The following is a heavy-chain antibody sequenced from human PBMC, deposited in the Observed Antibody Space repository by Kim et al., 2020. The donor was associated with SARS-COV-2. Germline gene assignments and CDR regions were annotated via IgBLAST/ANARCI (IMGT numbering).Heavy chain of an antibody. CDR3: ARRSAVARFDS. Sequence: TTRYNPSLKRRVAMSVDTARRQFCLKLASVTAADTAVYYCARRSAVARFDSWGQGTLVTVSS. J-gene: IGHJ4*02. CDR2: TT. D-gene: IGHD6-13*01. V-gene: IGHV4-4*07.